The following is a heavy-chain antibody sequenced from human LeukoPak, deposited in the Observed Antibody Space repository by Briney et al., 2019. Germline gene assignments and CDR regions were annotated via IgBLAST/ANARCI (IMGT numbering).Heavy chain of an antibody. CDR3: ARDYGSGSYYPFY. V-gene: IGHV4-30-2*01. Sequence: PSETLSLTCTVSGGSISSGGYSWSWIRQPPGKGLEWIGYIYHSGSTYYNPSLKGRVTISVDRSKNQFSLKLSSVTAADTAVYYCARDYGSGSYYPFYWGQGTLVTVSS. CDR1: GGSISSGGYS. J-gene: IGHJ4*02. CDR2: IYHSGST. D-gene: IGHD3-10*01.